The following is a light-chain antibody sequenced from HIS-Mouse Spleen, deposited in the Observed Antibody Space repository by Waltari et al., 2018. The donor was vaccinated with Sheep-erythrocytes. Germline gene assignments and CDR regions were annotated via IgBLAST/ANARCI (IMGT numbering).Light chain of an antibody. CDR3: AAWDDSLNGPV. Sequence: QSVLTQPPSASGTPGQRVTISCSGSSSNIGSNTVNWYQQLPGTAPKLRIYSNNQRPAGVPDRFSGSKSGTSASLAISELQSEDEADYYCAAWDDSLNGPVFGGGTKLTVL. V-gene: IGLV1-44*01. J-gene: IGLJ3*02. CDR1: SSNIGSNT. CDR2: SNN.